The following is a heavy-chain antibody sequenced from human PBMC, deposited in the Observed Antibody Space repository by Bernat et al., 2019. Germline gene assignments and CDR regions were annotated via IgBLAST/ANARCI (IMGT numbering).Heavy chain of an antibody. CDR2: IKEDGSEK. J-gene: IGHJ4*02. CDR3: ATASGSPGND. CDR1: GFTFSIYW. V-gene: IGHV3-7*03. D-gene: IGHD1-26*01. Sequence: EVQLVESGGGLVQPGGSLRLSCAASGFTFSIYWMSWVRQAPGKGLEWVANIKEDGSEKYHVDSVKGRFTISRDNAKNSLYLQMNSLRVEDTAVYYCATASGSPGNDWGQGTLVTVSS.